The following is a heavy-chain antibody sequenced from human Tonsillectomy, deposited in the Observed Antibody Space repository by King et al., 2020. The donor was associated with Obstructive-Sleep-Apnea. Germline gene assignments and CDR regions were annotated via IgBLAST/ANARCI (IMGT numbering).Heavy chain of an antibody. CDR3: ARATYGDSGDWYFDL. CDR1: GFTFSSYW. V-gene: IGHV3-74*01. D-gene: IGHD4-17*01. J-gene: IGHJ2*01. Sequence: VQLVESGGGLVQPGGSLRLSCAASGFTFSSYWMHWVRQAPGKGLVWVSRINSDGSSTSYADSVKGRFTISRDNAKNTLYLQMNSLRAEDTAVYFCARATYGDSGDWYFDLWGRGTLVTVSS. CDR2: INSDGSST.